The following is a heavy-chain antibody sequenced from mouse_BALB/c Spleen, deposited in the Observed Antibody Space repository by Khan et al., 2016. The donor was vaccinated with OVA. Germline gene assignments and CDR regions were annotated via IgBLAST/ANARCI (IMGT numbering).Heavy chain of an antibody. J-gene: IGHJ3*01. V-gene: IGHV1S132*01. CDR1: GYTFPSYW. CDR2: IFPGTGTT. D-gene: IGHD2-1*01. CDR3: ARGYFGNYEFVY. Sequence: QVQLQQSGAELVKPGTSVKLSCKTSGYTFPSYWIQWVKQRPGQGLGWIGQIFPGTGTTYYNENFKDKATLPVDTSSNSAYMQLTSLTSEDSAVYFCARGYFGNYEFVYWGQGTLVTVSP.